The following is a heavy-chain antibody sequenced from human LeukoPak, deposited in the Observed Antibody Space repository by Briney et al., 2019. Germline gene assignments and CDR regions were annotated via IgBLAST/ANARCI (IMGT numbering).Heavy chain of an antibody. J-gene: IGHJ4*02. D-gene: IGHD3-16*01. CDR3: ASPRGTYIDY. V-gene: IGHV4-38-2*01. Sequence: PSETLSLTCAVSGYSISTGYFWGWIRQSPGQGLERIGSIFHTGSASYNPSLKSRATLSVDTSKNEFSLKLTSVSAADTAIYYCASPRGTYIDYWGQGTLVIVSS. CDR1: GYSISTGYF. CDR2: IFHTGSA.